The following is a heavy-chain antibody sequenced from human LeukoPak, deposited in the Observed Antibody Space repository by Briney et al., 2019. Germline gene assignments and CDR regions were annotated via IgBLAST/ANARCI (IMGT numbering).Heavy chain of an antibody. D-gene: IGHD3-3*01. CDR2: IIPIFGTG. CDR3: AKGHDDFRQFDF. J-gene: IGHJ4*02. CDR1: GGTFVNYA. Sequence: SVKVSCKASGGTFVNYAISWVRKAPGQGLEWMGGIIPIFGTGHSAQKFQGRLTITADESTRTTYMELSSLRSDDTAVYYCAKGHDDFRQFDFWGQGTLVIVPS. V-gene: IGHV1-69*13.